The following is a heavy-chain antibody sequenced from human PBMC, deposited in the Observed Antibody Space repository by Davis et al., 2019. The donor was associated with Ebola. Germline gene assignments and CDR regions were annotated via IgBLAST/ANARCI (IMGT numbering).Heavy chain of an antibody. Sequence: ASVKVSCKASGYTFTGYYMHWVRQAPGQGLEWMGWINPNSGGTNYAQKFQGWVTMTRDTSISTAYMELSRLRSADTAVYYRARAALGYCSGGSCYSADWFDPWGKGTLVTVSS. V-gene: IGHV1-2*04. CDR3: ARAALGYCSGGSCYSADWFDP. CDR2: INPNSGGT. CDR1: GYTFTGYY. J-gene: IGHJ5*02. D-gene: IGHD2-15*01.